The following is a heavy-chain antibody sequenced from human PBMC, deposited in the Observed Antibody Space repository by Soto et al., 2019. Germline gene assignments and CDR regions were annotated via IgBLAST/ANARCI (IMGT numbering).Heavy chain of an antibody. CDR1: GFTFSSYG. CDR2: IWYDGSNK. D-gene: IGHD3-22*01. J-gene: IGHJ4*02. V-gene: IGHV3-33*01. Sequence: QVQLVESGGGVVQPGRSLRLSCAASGFTFSSYGMHWVRQAPGKGLEWVAVIWYDGSNKYYADSLKDRFTISRDNSKNTLYPHIYSLRAEDTAVYYCARDYYDSSGYSRSALAYWGRGCLVTVSS. CDR3: ARDYYDSSGYSRSALAY.